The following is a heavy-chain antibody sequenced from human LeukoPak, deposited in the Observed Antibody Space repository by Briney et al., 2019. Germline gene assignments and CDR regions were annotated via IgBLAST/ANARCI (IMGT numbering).Heavy chain of an antibody. Sequence: PGGSLRLSCEASGFTFSAYAMTWVRQAPGKGLVWVSRSNNDGSTTNYADSVKGRFTISRDNAKNTLYLRMNSLRGEDTAVYYCVRALASPDDYWGQGTLVTVSS. V-gene: IGHV3-74*01. J-gene: IGHJ4*02. CDR2: SNNDGSTT. CDR1: GFTFSAYA. CDR3: VRALASPDDY.